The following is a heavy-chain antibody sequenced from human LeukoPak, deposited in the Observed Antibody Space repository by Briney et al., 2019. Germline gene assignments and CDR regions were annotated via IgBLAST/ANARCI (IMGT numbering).Heavy chain of an antibody. CDR2: IWYDGSNK. CDR3: ARDDWELLPFDY. V-gene: IGHV3-33*01. D-gene: IGHD1-26*01. Sequence: PGGSLRLSCAASGFTFSSYGMHWVRQAPGKGLEWMAVIWYDGSNKYYADSVKGRFTISRDNSKNTLYLQMNSLRAEDTAVYYCARDDWELLPFDYWGQGTLVTVSS. CDR1: GFTFSSYG. J-gene: IGHJ4*02.